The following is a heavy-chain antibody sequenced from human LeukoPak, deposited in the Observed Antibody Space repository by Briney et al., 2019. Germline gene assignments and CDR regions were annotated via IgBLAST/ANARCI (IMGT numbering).Heavy chain of an antibody. Sequence: SETLSFTCTVSGGSISSYYWSWIRQPPGKGLEWIGYIYYSGSTNYNPSLKSRVTISVDTSKNQFSLKLSSVTAADTAVYYCARWDCSGGSCYFDYWGQGTLVTVSS. J-gene: IGHJ4*02. CDR1: GGSISSYY. V-gene: IGHV4-59*01. CDR3: ARWDCSGGSCYFDY. D-gene: IGHD2-15*01. CDR2: IYYSGST.